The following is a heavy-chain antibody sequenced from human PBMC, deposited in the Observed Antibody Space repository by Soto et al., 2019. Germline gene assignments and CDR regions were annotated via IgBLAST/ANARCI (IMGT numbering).Heavy chain of an antibody. CDR3: ATSSDWSPLLDY. D-gene: IGHD6-19*01. CDR2: INPNGGGT. V-gene: IGHV1-2*02. J-gene: IGHJ4*01. CDR1: EYTFTGYY. Sequence: ASVKVSCKTSEYTFTGYYLHWVRQVPGQGLEWMGWINPNGGGTIYAQKFQGRLTMTRDTSITTAYMELSRLRSDDTAFYYCATSSDWSPLLDYCGHGTLVTVSS.